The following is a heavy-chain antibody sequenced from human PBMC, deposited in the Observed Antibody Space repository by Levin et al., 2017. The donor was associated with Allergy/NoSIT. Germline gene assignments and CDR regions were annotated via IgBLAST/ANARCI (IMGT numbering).Heavy chain of an antibody. Sequence: ASVKVFCKSSGYTFTDYYMHWVRQAPGQGLEWMGWIYPYSGGSNYAQKFQGRVTMTRDTSISTAYMELSRLRSDDTAVYYCARELSVVVPTASSYYYYGMDGWGQGTTVTVSS. CDR1: GYTFTDYY. CDR3: ARELSVVVPTASSYYYYGMDG. J-gene: IGHJ6*02. CDR2: IYPYSGGS. V-gene: IGHV1-2*02. D-gene: IGHD2-2*01.